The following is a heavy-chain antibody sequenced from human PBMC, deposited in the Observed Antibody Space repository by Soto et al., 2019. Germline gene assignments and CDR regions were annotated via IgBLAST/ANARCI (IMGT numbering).Heavy chain of an antibody. CDR1: QYTFTSYD. D-gene: IGHD2-2*01. CDR2: IKTDSGDT. V-gene: IGHV1-2*02. J-gene: IGHJ5*02. Sequence: QVQLVQSGAEVKRPGASVRVSCKASQYTFTSYDIFWVRQSPGRGLEWMGWIKTDSGDTHYAQNFQGRVTMTRDTSLSIAYMELNNLISDDTAVYYCARRSSTYQNEVKYDPWGQGTLVIVSS. CDR3: ARRSSTYQNEVKYDP.